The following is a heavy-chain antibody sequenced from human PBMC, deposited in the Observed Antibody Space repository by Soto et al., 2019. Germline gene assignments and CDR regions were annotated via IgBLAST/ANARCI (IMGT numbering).Heavy chain of an antibody. D-gene: IGHD6-19*01. CDR3: ARVKGGLEAVAGTLFDY. CDR1: GYTFTSYA. J-gene: IGHJ4*02. CDR2: INAGNGNT. V-gene: IGHV1-3*01. Sequence: ASVTVSCTASGYTFTSYAMHWVRQAPGQRLEWMGWINAGNGNTKYSQKFQGRVTITRDTSASTAYMELSSLRSEDTAVYYCARVKGGLEAVAGTLFDYWGQGTLVTVSS.